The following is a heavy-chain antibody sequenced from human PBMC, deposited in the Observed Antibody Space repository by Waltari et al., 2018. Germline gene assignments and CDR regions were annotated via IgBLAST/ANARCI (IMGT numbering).Heavy chain of an antibody. D-gene: IGHD5-18*01. CDR3: ATGGYRYGN. V-gene: IGHV3-7*01. Sequence: VQLVQSGGHLIQPGGSLRLSCVASGLPFRSYWMSWLRQAPGKGLEWVANIKEDGTEKYYVASVEGRFTISRDNAKNSLYLQMNSLRVEDTAIYYCATGGYRYGNWGQGTLVAVSS. J-gene: IGHJ4*02. CDR2: IKEDGTEK. CDR1: GLPFRSYW.